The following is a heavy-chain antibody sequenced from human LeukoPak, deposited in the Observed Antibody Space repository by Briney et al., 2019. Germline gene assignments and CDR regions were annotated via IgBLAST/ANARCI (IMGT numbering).Heavy chain of an antibody. V-gene: IGHV4-61*02. CDR1: GGSISSGTYY. D-gene: IGHD3-22*01. CDR2: IYTSGST. J-gene: IGHJ4*02. CDR3: AREREYYYDSSGYFDY. Sequence: SETLSLTCTVSGGSISSGTYYWSWIRQPAGKGLEWIGRIYTSGSTKYNSSLKSRVTISVDTSKNQFSLKLSSVTAADTAVYYCAREREYYYDSSGYFDYWGQGTLVTVSS.